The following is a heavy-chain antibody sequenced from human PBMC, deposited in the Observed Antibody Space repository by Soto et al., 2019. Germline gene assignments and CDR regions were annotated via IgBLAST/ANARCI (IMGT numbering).Heavy chain of an antibody. CDR1: GDSVSSGTYY. CDR3: ARHRRSSSWLDY. V-gene: IGHV4-61*01. D-gene: IGHD6-13*01. J-gene: IGHJ4*02. CDR2: IYFTWAT. Sequence: QVHLQESGPGLVKPSETLSLTCTVSGDSVSSGTYYWSWIRQPPGKGLEWIGYIYFTWATNYNPSLKSRVTISKDTAKNQFSLSLSSVTTADTAVYYCARHRRSSSWLDYWGQGTLVTVSS.